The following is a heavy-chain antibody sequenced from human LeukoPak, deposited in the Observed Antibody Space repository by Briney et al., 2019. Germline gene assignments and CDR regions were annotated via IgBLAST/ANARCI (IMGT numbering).Heavy chain of an antibody. CDR3: ARDPTYDSSGYGAQYYFDY. J-gene: IGHJ4*02. Sequence: GGSLRLSCAASGFTFSSYEMNWVRQAPGKGLEWVSYISSSGSTIYCADSVKGRFTISRDNAKNSLYLQMNSLRAEDTAVYYCARDPTYDSSGYGAQYYFDYWGQGTLVTVSS. V-gene: IGHV3-48*03. CDR2: ISSSGSTI. CDR1: GFTFSSYE. D-gene: IGHD3-22*01.